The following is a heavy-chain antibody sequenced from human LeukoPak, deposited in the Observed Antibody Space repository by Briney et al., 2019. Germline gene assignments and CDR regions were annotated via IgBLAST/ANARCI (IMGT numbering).Heavy chain of an antibody. D-gene: IGHD2-15*01. V-gene: IGHV3-53*01. J-gene: IGHJ4*02. Sequence: PGGSLRLSCAVSGFTVSSNYMSWLRQAPGKGLEWVSLIHSGGSTDYADSVKDRFTISRDNSKNTVNLQINSLRAEDTAVYYCARERRYCSGDNCYSGLDYWGQGTLVTVSS. CDR1: GFTVSSNY. CDR3: ARERRYCSGDNCYSGLDY. CDR2: IHSGGST.